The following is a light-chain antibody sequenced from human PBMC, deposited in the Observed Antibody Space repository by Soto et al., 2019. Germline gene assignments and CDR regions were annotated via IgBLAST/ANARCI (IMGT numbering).Light chain of an antibody. CDR1: RRDVGGYDF. CDR2: EVN. J-gene: IGLJ1*01. CDR3: SSYRSGGTFV. Sequence: QSALIQPPSASGSPGQSVTISCTGTRRDVGGYDFVSWYQQHPGKAPKLMISEVNKRPSGVPDRFSGSKSGNTASLTISGLQTDDEADYYCSSYRSGGTFVFGSGTKLTVL. V-gene: IGLV2-8*01.